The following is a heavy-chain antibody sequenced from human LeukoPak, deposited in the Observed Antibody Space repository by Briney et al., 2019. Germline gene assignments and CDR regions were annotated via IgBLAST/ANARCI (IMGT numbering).Heavy chain of an antibody. D-gene: IGHD6-13*01. Sequence: GVSLRLSCAASGFALSSHWMTWVRQVPGRGPEWVANVNRDGSETYYLDSVKGRFTISKDNAKNSLYLQMNSLRAEDTAVYYCARDSGWWRFDFWGQGTLVTVSS. J-gene: IGHJ4*02. V-gene: IGHV3-7*03. CDR2: VNRDGSET. CDR1: GFALSSHW. CDR3: ARDSGWWRFDF.